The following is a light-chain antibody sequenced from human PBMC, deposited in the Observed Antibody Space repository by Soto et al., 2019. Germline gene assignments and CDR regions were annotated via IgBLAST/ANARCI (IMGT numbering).Light chain of an antibody. CDR1: QNVGNN. CDR2: AAS. V-gene: IGKV1-39*01. J-gene: IGKJ1*01. Sequence: MTQSPATLSVSPGERVTLSCRAIQNVGNNLAWYQQKPGKAPKLLIYAASSLQSGVPSRFSGSGSGTDFTLTISSLQPEDFATYYCQQSYSTPWTFGQGTKVDIK. CDR3: QQSYSTPWT.